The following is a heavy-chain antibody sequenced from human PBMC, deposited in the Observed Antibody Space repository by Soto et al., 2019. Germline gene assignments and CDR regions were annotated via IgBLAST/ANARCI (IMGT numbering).Heavy chain of an antibody. V-gene: IGHV4-31*03. J-gene: IGHJ5*02. CDR3: ARGMYYYDSSGYYYPLNWFDP. Sequence: SXTLSLTCTVSGGSINSGGYYWIWIRQPPGKGLEWIGYIYYSGSTYYNPSLKSRVTISVDTSENQFSLKLSSVTAADTAVYYCARGMYYYDSSGYYYPLNWFDPWGQGTLVTVSS. CDR1: GGSINSGGYY. CDR2: IYYSGST. D-gene: IGHD3-22*01.